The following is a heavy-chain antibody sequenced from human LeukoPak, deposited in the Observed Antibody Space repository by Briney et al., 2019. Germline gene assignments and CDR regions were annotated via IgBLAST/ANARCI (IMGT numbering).Heavy chain of an antibody. Sequence: GESLQISCKGSGYSFTTYWIAWVRQMPGKGLEWMGIIYPGDSDTRYSPSFQGQVTISADKSISTAYLQWSSLKASDTAMYYCARSYVRGARGFSDYWGQGTLVTVSS. CDR1: GYSFTTYW. J-gene: IGHJ4*02. D-gene: IGHD5-12*01. CDR3: ARSYVRGARGFSDY. CDR2: IYPGDSDT. V-gene: IGHV5-51*01.